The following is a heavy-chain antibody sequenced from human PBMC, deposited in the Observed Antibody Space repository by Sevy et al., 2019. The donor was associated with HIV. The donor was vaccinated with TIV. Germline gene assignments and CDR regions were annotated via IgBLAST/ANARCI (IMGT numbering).Heavy chain of an antibody. Sequence: GGSLRLSCPASGFTFSSYAMNWVRQAPGKGLEWGAWINNNGNNKDYADSVKGRFTISRDNPKNTLYLQMNSLRAEDTAVYYCASQYYDSTGYYFPLDYWGQRTLVTVSS. CDR2: INNNGNNK. D-gene: IGHD3-22*01. V-gene: IGHV3-30*04. CDR1: GFTFSSYA. CDR3: ASQYYDSTGYYFPLDY. J-gene: IGHJ4*02.